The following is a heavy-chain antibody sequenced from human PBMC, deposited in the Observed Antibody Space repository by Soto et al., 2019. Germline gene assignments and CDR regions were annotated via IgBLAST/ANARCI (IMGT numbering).Heavy chain of an antibody. CDR1: GFTFSAYT. D-gene: IGHD2-21*01. CDR2: ISNNGNTT. Sequence: GGSLRLSCSVSGFTFSAYTMHWVRQAPGKGLQYVSAISNNGNTTYYADSVKGRFTISRDNSKNTLYLQMSSLRAEDTAVYYCVKDSWDYSRRFDYWGQGTRVTVSS. J-gene: IGHJ4*02. V-gene: IGHV3-64D*06. CDR3: VKDSWDYSRRFDY.